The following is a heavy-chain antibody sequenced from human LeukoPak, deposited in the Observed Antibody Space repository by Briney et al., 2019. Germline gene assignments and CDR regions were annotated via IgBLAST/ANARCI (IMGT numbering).Heavy chain of an antibody. Sequence: AGGSLRLSCAASGFTFSSYWMSWVRQAPGKGLEWVSAISGSGGSTYYADSVKGRFTISRDNSKNTLYLQMNSLRAEDTAVYYCAKGNLEWLLYFDYWGQGTLVTVSS. CDR3: AKGNLEWLLYFDY. CDR1: GFTFSSYW. V-gene: IGHV3-23*01. D-gene: IGHD3-3*01. J-gene: IGHJ4*02. CDR2: ISGSGGST.